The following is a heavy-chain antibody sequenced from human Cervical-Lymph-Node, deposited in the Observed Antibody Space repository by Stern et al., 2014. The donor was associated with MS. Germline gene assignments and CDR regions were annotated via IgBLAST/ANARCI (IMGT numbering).Heavy chain of an antibody. J-gene: IGHJ4*02. CDR3: ATDYNY. V-gene: IGHV1-24*01. Sequence: VQLVECGAEVKKSGASVKVSCKVSGSTLSDFFMNWVRQPPGKGIEWMGGFDPEYGKTIYAQKFQSRVTMTEDTSTDTAYMELSSLRSDYTAIYYCATDYNYWGQGTLVTVSS. D-gene: IGHD3-10*01. CDR2: FDPEYGKT. CDR1: GSTLSDFF.